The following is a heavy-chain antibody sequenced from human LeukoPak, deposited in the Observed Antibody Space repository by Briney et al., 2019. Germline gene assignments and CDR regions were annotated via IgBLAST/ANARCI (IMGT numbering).Heavy chain of an antibody. Sequence: PGGSLRLSCAASGFTVSSNYMSWVRQAPGKGLEWVSVIYSGGSTYYADSAKGRFTISRHNSKNTLYLQMNSLRAADTAVYYCARSRPYDYVWGSYRQYYFDYWGQGTLVTVSS. CDR2: IYSGGST. J-gene: IGHJ4*02. CDR1: GFTVSSNY. CDR3: ARSRPYDYVWGSYRQYYFDY. V-gene: IGHV3-53*04. D-gene: IGHD3-16*02.